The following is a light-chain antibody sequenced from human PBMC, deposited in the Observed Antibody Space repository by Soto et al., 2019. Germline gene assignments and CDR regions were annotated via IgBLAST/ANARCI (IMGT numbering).Light chain of an antibody. CDR1: QSVSSH. J-gene: IGKJ5*01. CDR3: QQYNNWPIT. CDR2: DSS. Sequence: EIVLPQSPVTLSVSXGXXAXXXXRASQSVSSHVVWYQQKPGQAPRLLISDSSTRATGISARFSGSGSGTEFTLTISSLQSEDFAVYYCQQYNNWPITFGQGTRLEIK. V-gene: IGKV3-15*01.